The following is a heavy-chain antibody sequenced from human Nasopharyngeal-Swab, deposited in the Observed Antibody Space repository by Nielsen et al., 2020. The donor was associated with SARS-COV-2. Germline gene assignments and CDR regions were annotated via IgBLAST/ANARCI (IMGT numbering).Heavy chain of an antibody. Sequence: TLSLTCAVYGGSFSGYYWSWIRQPPGKALEWLALIDWDDDKYYSTSLKTRLTISKDTSKNQVVLTMTNMDPVDTATYYCARDYASGYYYYGMDVWGQGTTVTVSS. CDR3: ARDYASGYYYYGMDV. V-gene: IGHV2-70*01. J-gene: IGHJ6*02. CDR2: IDWDDDK. D-gene: IGHD4-17*01. CDR1: GGSFSGYY.